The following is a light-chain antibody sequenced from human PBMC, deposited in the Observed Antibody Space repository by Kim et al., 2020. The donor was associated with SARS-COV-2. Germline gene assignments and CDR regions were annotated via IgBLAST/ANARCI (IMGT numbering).Light chain of an antibody. Sequence: VPVATRQWIPSSCTGTSGTFGSFFLVPCYQQHPGKAPKLMIYGVSRRPSGVSNRCSGSKSGNTASLTISGLQAEDEADYYCCSYVVFGGGTQLTVL. V-gene: IGLV2-23*02. CDR3: CSYVV. CDR2: GVS. CDR1: SGTFGSFFL. J-gene: IGLJ2*01.